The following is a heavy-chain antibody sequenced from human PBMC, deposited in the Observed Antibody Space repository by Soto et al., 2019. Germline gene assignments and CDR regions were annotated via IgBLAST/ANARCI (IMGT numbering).Heavy chain of an antibody. D-gene: IGHD3-10*01. CDR2: MSGSGGST. CDR3: MNLYSYGSGSYYK. Sequence: EVQLLESEGGLVQPGGSLRLSCAASGFTFSTYAMSWVRQAPGKGLEWVSGMSGSGGSTYYADSVKGRFTISRDNSKNTLYLQMNSLRAEDTAVYYCMNLYSYGSGSYYKWGQGTLVTVSS. V-gene: IGHV3-23*01. CDR1: GFTFSTYA. J-gene: IGHJ4*02.